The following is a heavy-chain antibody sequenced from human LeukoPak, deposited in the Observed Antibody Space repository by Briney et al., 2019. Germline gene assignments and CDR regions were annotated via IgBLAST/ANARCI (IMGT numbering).Heavy chain of an antibody. CDR1: GDSISSSSYC. V-gene: IGHV4-39*01. J-gene: IGHJ3*02. CDR2: IYNSANT. D-gene: IGHD5-12*01. Sequence: SETLSLTCTVSGDSISSSSYCWDWIRQPPGKGLEWIGNIYNSANTHYNPSPKTRITMSVDTSKNQFSLKLNSVTAADTGIYYCARHSRSAYTGYENAFDIWGQGTMVTVSS. CDR3: ARHSRSAYTGYENAFDI.